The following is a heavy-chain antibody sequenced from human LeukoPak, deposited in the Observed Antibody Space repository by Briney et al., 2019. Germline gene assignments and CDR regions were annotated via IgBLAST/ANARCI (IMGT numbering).Heavy chain of an antibody. CDR1: GFIFSTHA. CDR2: ISDSGGST. D-gene: IGHD2-15*01. V-gene: IGHV3-23*01. CDR3: ARGYWSGGSCHWGLFDS. Sequence: PGGSLRLSCVASGFIFSTHAMSWVRLAPGRGLEWVSTISDSGGSTYYTESVKGRFTISRDNSMSTLSLQMKSLRVEDTALYYCARGYWSGGSCHWGLFDSWGQGTLVTVSS. J-gene: IGHJ4*02.